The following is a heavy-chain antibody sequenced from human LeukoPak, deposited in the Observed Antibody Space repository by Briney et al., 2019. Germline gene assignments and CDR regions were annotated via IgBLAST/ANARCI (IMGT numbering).Heavy chain of an antibody. Sequence: PGGSLRLSCAASGFNFIDYSMNWVRQAPGKGLEWISYIGISSGNTKYADSVKGRFTISRDKARNSLYLQMNSLRVEDTAVYYCARGRIAAAGGPSSWFDPWGQGTLVTVSS. CDR2: IGISSGNT. V-gene: IGHV3-48*01. D-gene: IGHD6-13*01. CDR1: GFNFIDYS. CDR3: ARGRIAAAGGPSSWFDP. J-gene: IGHJ5*02.